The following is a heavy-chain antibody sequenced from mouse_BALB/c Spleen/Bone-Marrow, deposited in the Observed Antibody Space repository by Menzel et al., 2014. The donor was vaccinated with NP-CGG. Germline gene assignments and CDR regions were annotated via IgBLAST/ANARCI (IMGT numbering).Heavy chain of an antibody. CDR2: IYPYNGGT. CDR3: ARFRYDWYFDV. V-gene: IGHV1S29*02. Sequence: VQLQQSGPELVKPGASVKISCKASGYTFIDYNMHWVKQSHGKSLEWIGYIYPYNGGTGYNQKFKSKATLTVDNSSSTAYMELRSLTSEDSAVYYCARFRYDWYFDVWGAGTTVTVSS. D-gene: IGHD2-14*01. J-gene: IGHJ1*01. CDR1: GYTFIDYN.